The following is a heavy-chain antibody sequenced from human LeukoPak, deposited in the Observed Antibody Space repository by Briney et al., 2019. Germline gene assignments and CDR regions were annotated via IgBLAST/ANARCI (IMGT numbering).Heavy chain of an antibody. CDR3: ARRYDSSGYYYDWFDP. Sequence: SVKVSCKASGGTFGSYAISWVRQAPGQGLEWMGGIIPIFGTANYAQKFQGRVTITADESTSTAYMELSSLRSEDTAVYYCARRYDSSGYYYDWFDPWGQGTLVTVSS. J-gene: IGHJ5*02. CDR2: IIPIFGTA. D-gene: IGHD3-22*01. CDR1: GGTFGSYA. V-gene: IGHV1-69*13.